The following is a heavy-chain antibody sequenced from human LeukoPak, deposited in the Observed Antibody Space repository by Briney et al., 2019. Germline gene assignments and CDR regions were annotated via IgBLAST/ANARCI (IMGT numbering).Heavy chain of an antibody. CDR3: RLGVGGETGPYFDY. Sequence: GASVKVSCKASGYTFSGYYLHWVRQAPGQGLEWMGWINPNSGGTNYAQKFQGRVTMTRDTSISTAYMELSRPRSDDTAVYYCRLGVGGETGPYFDYWGQGTLVTVSS. CDR2: INPNSGGT. CDR1: GYTFSGYY. D-gene: IGHD3-16*01. V-gene: IGHV1-2*02. J-gene: IGHJ4*02.